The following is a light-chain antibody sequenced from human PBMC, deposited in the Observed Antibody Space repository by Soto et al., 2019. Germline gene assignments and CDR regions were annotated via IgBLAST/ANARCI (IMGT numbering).Light chain of an antibody. CDR3: QQRSNWPT. J-gene: IGKJ1*01. CDR2: GAS. CDR1: QSISSNY. Sequence: EIVLTQSPGTLSLSPGERATLSCRASQSISSNYLAWYQQKPGQAPRLLIYGASSRAPGIPDRFSGSGSGTDFTLTISSLEPEDFAVYYCQQRSNWPTFGQGTKVDI. V-gene: IGKV3D-20*02.